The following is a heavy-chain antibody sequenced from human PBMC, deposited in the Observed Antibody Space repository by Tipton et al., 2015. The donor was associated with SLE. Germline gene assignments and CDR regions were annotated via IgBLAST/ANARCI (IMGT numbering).Heavy chain of an antibody. V-gene: IGHV4-59*08. Sequence: TLSLTCTVSGGSVSLYYWSWIRQPPGKGLEWIGYIYMGGNINYNASLKSRVTISGDTSKNQFSLRLSSVTAADTAVYYCARLGHQGGHGDWFDPWGQGTLVTVSS. D-gene: IGHD3-16*01. CDR3: ARLGHQGGHGDWFDP. CDR2: IYMGGNI. CDR1: GGSVSLYY. J-gene: IGHJ5*02.